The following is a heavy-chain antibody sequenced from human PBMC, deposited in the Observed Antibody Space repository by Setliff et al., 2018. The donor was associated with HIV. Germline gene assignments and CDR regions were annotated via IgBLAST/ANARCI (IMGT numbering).Heavy chain of an antibody. CDR1: GGSFSGFY. CDR2: IYYSGST. V-gene: IGHV4-34*09. Sequence: NPSETLSLTCAVYGGSFSGFYWSWIRQPPGKGLEWIGYIYYSGSTNYNPSLKSRVTISVDTSKNQFSRKLNSVTAADTAVYYCARYRREILGFDYWGQGTLVTVSS. J-gene: IGHJ4*02. D-gene: IGHD3-16*01. CDR3: ARYRREILGFDY.